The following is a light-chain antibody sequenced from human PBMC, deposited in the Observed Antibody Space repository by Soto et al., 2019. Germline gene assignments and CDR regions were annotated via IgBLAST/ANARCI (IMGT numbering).Light chain of an antibody. CDR1: RSDVGAYGY. CDR2: EVS. J-gene: IGLJ3*02. Sequence: QSALTQPASVSGSPGQSIAISCTGTRSDVGAYGYVSWYQQDPGKAPKLMLFEVSMRPSGVSNRFSGSKSGNTASLTISGLQADDEADYYCSSYTTGNTVVFGGGTKVTVL. CDR3: SSYTTGNTVV. V-gene: IGLV2-14*01.